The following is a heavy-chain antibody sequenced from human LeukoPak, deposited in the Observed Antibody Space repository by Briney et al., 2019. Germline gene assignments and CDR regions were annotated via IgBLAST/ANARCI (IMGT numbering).Heavy chain of an antibody. CDR2: IKRGGSEK. CDR1: GFTFSRYW. V-gene: IGHV3-7*01. J-gene: IGHJ4*02. Sequence: PGGSPRLSCAASGFTFSRYWMSWVRQAPGKGLEWVANIKRGGSEKYYVDSVKGRFTISRDNAKNSLYLQMNRLRAEDTAVYHCARGDYGGNVYYFDYWGQGTLVTVSS. D-gene: IGHD4-23*01. CDR3: ARGDYGGNVYYFDY.